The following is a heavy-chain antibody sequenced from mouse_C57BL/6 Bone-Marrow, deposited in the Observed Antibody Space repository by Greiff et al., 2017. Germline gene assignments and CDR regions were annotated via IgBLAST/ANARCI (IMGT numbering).Heavy chain of an antibody. D-gene: IGHD2-12*01. CDR1: GFTFSDYG. CDR2: ISSGSSTI. J-gene: IGHJ2*01. Sequence: EVKLVESGGGLVKPGGSLTLSCAASGFTFSDYGMHWVRQAPEKGLEWVAYISSGSSTIYYADTVKGRFTITRDNATNTLFLQLTSLRSEVTAVYYGAKYSDWDYFDYWGQGTTLTVSS. CDR3: AKYSDWDYFDY. V-gene: IGHV5-17*01.